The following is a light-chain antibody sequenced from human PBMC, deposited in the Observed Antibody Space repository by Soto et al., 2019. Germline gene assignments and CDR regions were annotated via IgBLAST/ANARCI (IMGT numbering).Light chain of an antibody. CDR2: EVT. J-gene: IGLJ1*01. Sequence: QSALTQPASVSGSPGQSSTISCTGTSSDIGSYDLVSWYQQHPGTAPKLIIYEVTKRPSGVSTRFSGSKSGNTASLTISGLQAVDEADYYCCSFADFTYVFGTGTKLTVL. CDR1: SSDIGSYDL. V-gene: IGLV2-23*02. CDR3: CSFADFTYV.